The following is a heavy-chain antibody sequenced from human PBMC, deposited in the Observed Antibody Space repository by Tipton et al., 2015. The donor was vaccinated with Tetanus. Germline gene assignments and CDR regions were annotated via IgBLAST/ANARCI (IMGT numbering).Heavy chain of an antibody. CDR2: IYYSGST. J-gene: IGHJ3*01. D-gene: IGHD2-21*02. CDR3: ARGPAFCGDDCPSRGGVFDV. CDR1: GGSISSYY. V-gene: IGHV4-59*08. Sequence: TLSLTCTVSGGSISSYYWSWIRQPPGKGLEWIGYIYYSGSTNYNPSLKSRVTISVDTSKNQFSLKLSSVTAADTAVYYCARGPAFCGDDCPSRGGVFDVWSPGTLITVSS.